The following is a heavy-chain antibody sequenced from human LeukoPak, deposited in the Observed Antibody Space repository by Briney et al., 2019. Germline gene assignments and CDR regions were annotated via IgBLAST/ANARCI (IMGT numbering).Heavy chain of an antibody. CDR3: ARDYPPD. CDR2: SDGKTT. J-gene: IGHJ4*02. Sequence: GGSLRLSCAASGFTFSNSWMHWVRQAPGKGLVWVSRSDGKTTTYADSVKGRFTISRDNAKNTLYLQMNSLSAEDTAVYYCARDYPPDWGQGTLVTVSA. V-gene: IGHV3-74*01. CDR1: GFTFSNSW.